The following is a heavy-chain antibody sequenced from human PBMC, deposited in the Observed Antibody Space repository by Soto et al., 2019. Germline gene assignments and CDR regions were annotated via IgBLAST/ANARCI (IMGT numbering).Heavy chain of an antibody. CDR1: GSTLTGYF. CDR2: INPNSGGT. V-gene: IGHV1-2*04. CDR3: SRGVYCSSTSCGSHLDY. J-gene: IGHJ4*02. D-gene: IGHD2-2*01. Sequence: SVKVSCKASGSTLTGYFMHLVQQAPGQGLEWMGWINPNSGGTNYAQKFQGWVTMTRDTSISTAYMELSRLRSDDTAVYYCSRGVYCSSTSCGSHLDYWGQGTLVTVSS.